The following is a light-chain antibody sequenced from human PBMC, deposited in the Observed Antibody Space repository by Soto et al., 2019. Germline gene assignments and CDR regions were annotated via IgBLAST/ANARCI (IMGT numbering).Light chain of an antibody. CDR2: ASS. V-gene: IGKV1-39*01. Sequence: DSPMTQSPSSLSASVGDRVTITCRASHNISSNLNWYQQKPGKAPNLLIFASSSLQSGVPSRFSGSGSGTGFTLTISSLQPEDFATYYCQQSYSTPLTFGGGTKVEIK. CDR3: QQSYSTPLT. CDR1: HNISSN. J-gene: IGKJ4*01.